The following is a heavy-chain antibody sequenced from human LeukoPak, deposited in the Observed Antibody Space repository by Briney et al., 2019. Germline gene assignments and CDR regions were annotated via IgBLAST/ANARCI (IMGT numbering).Heavy chain of an antibody. V-gene: IGHV1-8*01. CDR1: GYTFTSYD. CDR3: ARGIAVAGPYYYMDV. D-gene: IGHD6-19*01. CDR2: MNPNSGNT. J-gene: IGHJ6*03. Sequence: ASVKVSCKASGYTFTSYDINWVRQATGQGLEWMGWMNPNSGNTGYAQKFQGRVTMTRNTSISTAYMELSSLRSEDTAVYYCARGIAVAGPYYYMDVWGKGTTVTVSS.